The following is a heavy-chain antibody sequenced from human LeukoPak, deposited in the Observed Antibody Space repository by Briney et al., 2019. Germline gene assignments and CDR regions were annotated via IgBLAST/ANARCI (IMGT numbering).Heavy chain of an antibody. J-gene: IGHJ4*02. CDR3: ARAFTGYYDSSGYYSRDY. V-gene: IGHV3-21*01. CDR2: ISSSSSYI. CDR1: GFTFDDYG. Sequence: PGGSLRLSCAASGFTFDDYGMSWVRHAPGKGLEWVSSISSSSSYIYYADSVKGRFTISRDNAKNSLYLQMNSLRAEDTAVYYCARAFTGYYDSSGYYSRDYWGQGILVTVSS. D-gene: IGHD3-22*01.